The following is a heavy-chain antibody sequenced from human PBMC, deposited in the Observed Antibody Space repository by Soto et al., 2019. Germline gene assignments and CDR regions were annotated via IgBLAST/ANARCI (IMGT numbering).Heavy chain of an antibody. J-gene: IGHJ5*02. CDR3: ARTIVATISNWFDP. CDR2: IYYSGST. D-gene: IGHD5-12*01. V-gene: IGHV4-59*08. Sequence: SETLSLTCTVSGGSISSYYWSWIRQPPGKGLEWIGYIYYSGSTNYNPSLKSRVTISVDTSKNQFSLKLSSVTAADTAVYYCARTIVATISNWFDPWGQGTLVTVSS. CDR1: GGSISSYY.